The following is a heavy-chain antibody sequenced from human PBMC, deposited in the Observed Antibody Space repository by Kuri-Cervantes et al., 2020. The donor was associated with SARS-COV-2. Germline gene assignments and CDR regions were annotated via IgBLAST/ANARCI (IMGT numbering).Heavy chain of an antibody. D-gene: IGHD5-18*01. CDR3: GYSYGTVNTGYYYGMDV. V-gene: IGHV1-18*04. CDR1: GYTFTTYG. J-gene: IGHJ6*02. CDR2: ISTYNANA. Sequence: ASVKVSCKASGYTFTTYGITWVRQAPGQGLEWMGWISTYNANADYAQKLQGRVTMTTDTSTSTAYMELRSLRSEDTAVYYCGYSYGTVNTGYYYGMDVWGQGTTVTVSS.